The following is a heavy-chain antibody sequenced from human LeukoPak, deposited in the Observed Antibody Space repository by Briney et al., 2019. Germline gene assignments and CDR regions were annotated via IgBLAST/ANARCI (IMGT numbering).Heavy chain of an antibody. D-gene: IGHD1-1*01. Sequence: SETLSLTCTVSGGSISSYYWSWIRQPPGKGLERIGYIYYSGSTNYNPSLKSRVTISVDTSKNQFSLKLSSVTAADTAVYYCARDTNLPPYGMDVWGQGTTVTVSS. CDR3: ARDTNLPPYGMDV. CDR1: GGSISSYY. J-gene: IGHJ6*02. CDR2: IYYSGST. V-gene: IGHV4-59*01.